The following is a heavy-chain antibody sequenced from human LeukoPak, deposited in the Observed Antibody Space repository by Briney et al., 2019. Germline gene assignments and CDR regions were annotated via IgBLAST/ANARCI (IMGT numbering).Heavy chain of an antibody. CDR2: ISSTSRSI. J-gene: IGHJ4*02. V-gene: IGHV3-21*01. Sequence: GGSLRLSCAASGFTFCSYSMNCVPQAPGKGLEGGSSISSTSRSISCAASVTGRFTISRDNAKNSLYLQMNSLRAEDTAVYYCARGDWGQTAMVTLFDYWGQGTLVTVSS. CDR1: GFTFCSYS. CDR3: ARGDWGQTAMVTLFDY. D-gene: IGHD5-18*01.